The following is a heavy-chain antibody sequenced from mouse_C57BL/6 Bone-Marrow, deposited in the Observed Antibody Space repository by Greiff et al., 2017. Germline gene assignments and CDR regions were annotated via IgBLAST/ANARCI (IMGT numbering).Heavy chain of an antibody. CDR2: IHPGSGNT. Sequence: QVQLQQSGAELVRPGASVKLSCKASGYTFTDYYINWVKQRPGQGLEWIARIHPGSGNTYYNEKFKGKDTLTAEKSSSTAYMQLSSLTSEYSAVYFCASYYYGSSWFAYWGQGTLVTVSA. V-gene: IGHV1-76*01. CDR1: GYTFTDYY. D-gene: IGHD1-1*01. CDR3: ASYYYGSSWFAY. J-gene: IGHJ3*01.